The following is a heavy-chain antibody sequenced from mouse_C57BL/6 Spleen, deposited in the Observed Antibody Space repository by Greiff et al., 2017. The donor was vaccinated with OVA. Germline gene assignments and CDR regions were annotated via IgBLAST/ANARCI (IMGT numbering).Heavy chain of an antibody. Sequence: VQLQQSGPELVKPGASVKISCKASGYTFTDYYMNWVKQSHGKSLEWIGDINPNNGGTSYNQKFKGKATLTVDKYYSTAYMELRSMPSEDSVVYNSARELTGPWFAYWGQGTLVTVSA. J-gene: IGHJ3*01. CDR1: GYTFTDYY. CDR3: ARELTGPWFAY. V-gene: IGHV1-26*01. CDR2: INPNNGGT. D-gene: IGHD4-1*01.